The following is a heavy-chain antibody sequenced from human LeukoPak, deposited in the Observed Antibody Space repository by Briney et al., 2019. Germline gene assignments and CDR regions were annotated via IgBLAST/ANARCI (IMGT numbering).Heavy chain of an antibody. CDR1: GFTVSSNY. Sequence: PGGSLRLSCVASGFTVSSNYMSWVRQAPGKGLEWVSVIHSAGNTYYADSAKGRFTISRHNSENTLYLHMNSLRVEDAAVYFCARGGTPGYSSGRIDYWGQGTLVTVSS. CDR3: ARGGTPGYSSGRIDY. V-gene: IGHV3-53*04. CDR2: IHSAGNT. D-gene: IGHD6-19*01. J-gene: IGHJ4*02.